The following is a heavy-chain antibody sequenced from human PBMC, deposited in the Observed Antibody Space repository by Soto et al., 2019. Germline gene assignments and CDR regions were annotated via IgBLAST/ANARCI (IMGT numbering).Heavy chain of an antibody. J-gene: IGHJ6*02. CDR3: ARGVLRYYYYGMDV. CDR2: IYSSGST. CDR1: GDSVTSYY. Sequence: QLQLQESGPGLVKPSKTLSLICSVSGDSVTSYYWSWIRQPPGKGLEWIGYIYSSGSTIYNPSLESRVTISLDTSKNQVSLRLNSVTAADTAIYYCARGVLRYYYYGMDVWGQGTTVTVSS. V-gene: IGHV4-59*02.